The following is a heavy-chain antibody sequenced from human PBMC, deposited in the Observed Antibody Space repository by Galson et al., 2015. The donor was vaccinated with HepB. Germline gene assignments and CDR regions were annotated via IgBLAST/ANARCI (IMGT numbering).Heavy chain of an antibody. V-gene: IGHV3-48*03. J-gene: IGHJ6*02. Sequence: LRLSCAASGFTFTTYDFNWVRQAPGKGLEWVSQISGSGGTKFYADSVEGRFTISRDNAKRSLYLQIDSLRAEDTGVYYCARGEALGPMDVWGQGTTVSVSS. CDR1: GFTFTTYD. CDR3: ARGEALGPMDV. CDR2: ISGSGGTK.